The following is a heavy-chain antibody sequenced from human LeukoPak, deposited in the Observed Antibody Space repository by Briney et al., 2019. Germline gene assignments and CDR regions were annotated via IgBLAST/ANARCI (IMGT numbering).Heavy chain of an antibody. D-gene: IGHD3-3*01. V-gene: IGHV3-15*01. CDR1: GFTFSNAW. Sequence: GGSLRLSCAASGFTFSNAWMSWVRQAPGKGLEWVGRIKSKTDGGTTDYAAPVKGRFTISRDDSKNTLYLQMNSLKTEDTAVYYCTIEVRSEPYYFDYWGQGTLVTVSS. J-gene: IGHJ4*02. CDR2: IKSKTDGGTT. CDR3: TIEVRSEPYYFDY.